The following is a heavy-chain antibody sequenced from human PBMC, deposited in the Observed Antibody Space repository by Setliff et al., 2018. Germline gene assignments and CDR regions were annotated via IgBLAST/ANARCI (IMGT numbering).Heavy chain of an antibody. Sequence: SETLSLTCTVSGGSISSSSYYWGWIRQPPGEGLEWIGGIYYSGSTYYNPSLKSRVTISVDTSKNQFSLKLSSVTAADTAVYYCARRETYYNFWSGYYAYWGQGTLVTVSS. CDR2: IYYSGST. CDR1: GGSISSSSYY. CDR3: ARRETYYNFWSGYYAY. J-gene: IGHJ4*02. V-gene: IGHV4-39*07. D-gene: IGHD3-3*01.